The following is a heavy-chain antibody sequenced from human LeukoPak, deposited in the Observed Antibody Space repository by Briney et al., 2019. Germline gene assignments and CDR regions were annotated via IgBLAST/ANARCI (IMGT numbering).Heavy chain of an antibody. Sequence: SETLSHTCTVSGGSISTSSYYWGWIRQPPGKGLEWIGSMFHSGSTYDNPSLRSRVTISVDTSKNQFSLKLSSVTAADTAVYYCARAYSSGSYFHWFDPWGQGTLVTVSS. CDR3: ARAYSSGSYFHWFDP. V-gene: IGHV4-39*01. J-gene: IGHJ5*02. CDR1: GGSISTSSYY. CDR2: MFHSGST. D-gene: IGHD3-10*01.